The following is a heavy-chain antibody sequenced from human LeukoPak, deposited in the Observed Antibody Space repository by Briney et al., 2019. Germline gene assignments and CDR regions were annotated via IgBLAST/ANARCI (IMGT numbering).Heavy chain of an antibody. CDR1: GFTFTNYY. Sequence: ASVTVSCTASGFTFTNYYMHWVRQAPGQGLEWMGLINPSGSNTNYAQKFRGRVTMTRDTSATTVYMELSSLRSEDTAVYYCAREESGGYFDYGGQGTLVTVSS. CDR3: AREESGGYFDY. CDR2: INPSGSNT. V-gene: IGHV1-46*01. D-gene: IGHD2-8*02. J-gene: IGHJ4*02.